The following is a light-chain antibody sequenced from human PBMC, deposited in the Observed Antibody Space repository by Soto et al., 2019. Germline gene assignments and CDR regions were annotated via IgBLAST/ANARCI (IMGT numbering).Light chain of an antibody. J-gene: IGKJ3*01. CDR1: QSVLHRSNGNNY. CDR3: QQYQSPPFT. V-gene: IGKV4-1*01. Sequence: DIVMTQSPDSLSVSLGERATIKCRSSQSVLHRSNGNNYIAWYQQKPGQPPKLLIYWSSTRDSGVPDRFIGSGSGTDFTLTVSSLQAEDVAVYYCQQYQSPPFTFGHG. CDR2: WSS.